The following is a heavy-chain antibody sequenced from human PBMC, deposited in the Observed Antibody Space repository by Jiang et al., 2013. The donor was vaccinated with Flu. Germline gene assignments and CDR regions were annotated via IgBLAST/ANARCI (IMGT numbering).Heavy chain of an antibody. CDR3: ARRGNVVVRVD. CDR1: GGSISSYY. Sequence: GSGLVKPSETLSLTCTVSGGSISSYYWSWIRQPPGKGLEWIGYIYYSGSTNYNPSLKSRVTISVDTSKNQFSLKLSSVTAADTAVYYCARRGNVVVRVDWGQGTLVTVSS. J-gene: IGHJ4*02. CDR2: IYYSGST. V-gene: IGHV4-59*08. D-gene: IGHD2-21*01.